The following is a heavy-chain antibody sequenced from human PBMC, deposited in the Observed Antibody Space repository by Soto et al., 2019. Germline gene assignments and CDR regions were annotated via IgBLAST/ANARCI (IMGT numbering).Heavy chain of an antibody. V-gene: IGHV1-8*01. CDR3: ARYIFGQGFKA. CDR1: GDSFRNFD. Sequence: VQLVQPGAEVRKPGASVKVSCKASGDSFRNFDFNWVRQPSGQGLEWIGWMRADSGDTGHAQKFQGRVTMTRDTSMSTAYMELSSLRVEDTAVYYCARYIFGQGFKAWGQGTLVFVSS. CDR2: MRADSGDT. D-gene: IGHD3-3*02. J-gene: IGHJ5*02.